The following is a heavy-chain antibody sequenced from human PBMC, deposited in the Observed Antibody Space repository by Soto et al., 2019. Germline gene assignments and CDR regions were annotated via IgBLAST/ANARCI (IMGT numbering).Heavy chain of an antibody. D-gene: IGHD6-6*01. V-gene: IGHV3-11*01. CDR2: ITSSGSNT. J-gene: IGHJ4*02. CDR1: GFTFSGYN. Sequence: GGSLRLSCAASGFTFSGYNMSWIRQAPGKGLEWVSYITSSGSNTFEGVSVRGRVTISRGNTMIFLYLQYNSLTPDAPPGYYGARRGTSSSAPHFDHWGQGTLVIVSS. CDR3: ARRGTSSSAPHFDH.